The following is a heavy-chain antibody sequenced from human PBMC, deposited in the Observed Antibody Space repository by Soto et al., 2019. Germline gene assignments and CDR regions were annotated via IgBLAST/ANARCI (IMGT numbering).Heavy chain of an antibody. CDR1: GGSISSGDYY. CDR3: ARVSSGYLYFDY. D-gene: IGHD3-22*01. V-gene: IGHV4-30-4*01. Sequence: SETLSLTCTVSGGSISSGDYYWSWIRQPPGKGLEWIGYIYYSGSTYYNPSLKSRVTISVDTSKNQFSLKLSSVTAADTAVYYCARVSSGYLYFDYWGQGTLVTVYS. CDR2: IYYSGST. J-gene: IGHJ4*02.